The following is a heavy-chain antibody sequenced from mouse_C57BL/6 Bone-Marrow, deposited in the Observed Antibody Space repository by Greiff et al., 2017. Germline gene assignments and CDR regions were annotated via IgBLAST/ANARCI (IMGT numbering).Heavy chain of an antibody. CDR3: ARAGTGAWFAY. V-gene: IGHV1-63*01. CDR1: GYTFTNYW. D-gene: IGHD4-1*01. CDR2: IYPGGGYT. Sequence: QVQLQQSGAELVRPGTSVKMSCKASGYTFTNYWIGWAKQRPGHGLEWIGDIYPGGGYTNYNEKFKGKATLTADKSSSTAYMQFSSLTSEDSAIYCCARAGTGAWFAYWGQGTLVTVSA. J-gene: IGHJ3*01.